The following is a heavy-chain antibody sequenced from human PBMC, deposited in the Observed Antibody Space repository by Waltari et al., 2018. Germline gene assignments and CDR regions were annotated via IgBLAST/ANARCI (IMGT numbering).Heavy chain of an antibody. CDR1: GFTFSSYA. D-gene: IGHD3-10*01. Sequence: QVQLVESGGGVVPPGRSLRLSCAASGFTFSSYAMHWVRQAPGKGLEWVAVISYDGSNKYYADSVKGRFTISRDNSKNTLYLQMNSLRAEDTAVYYCADGEDWGQGTLVTVSS. CDR3: ADGED. V-gene: IGHV3-30-3*01. J-gene: IGHJ4*02. CDR2: ISYDGSNK.